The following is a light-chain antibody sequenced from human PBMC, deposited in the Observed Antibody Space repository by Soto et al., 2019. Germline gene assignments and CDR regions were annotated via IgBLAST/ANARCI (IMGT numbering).Light chain of an antibody. V-gene: IGLV2-14*01. CDR2: DVS. Sequence: QSALTQPASVSGSPGQSSTISCTGTSSDVGGYNYVSWYQQHPGKAPKLMIYDVSNRPSGVSNRFSGSKSGNTASLTISGLHAEYEADYYCSSYTSSSTRVFGGGTKLTVL. J-gene: IGLJ3*02. CDR3: SSYTSSSTRV. CDR1: SSDVGGYNY.